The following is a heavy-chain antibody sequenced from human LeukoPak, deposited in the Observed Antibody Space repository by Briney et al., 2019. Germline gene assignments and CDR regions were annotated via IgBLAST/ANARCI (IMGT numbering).Heavy chain of an antibody. CDR1: GFSLSTSGAG. D-gene: IGHD2-15*01. CDR2: TYWADDK. CDR3: AHTLEYCSGGSCFTFDY. J-gene: IGHJ4*02. V-gene: IGHV2-5*02. Sequence: SGPTLGKPTQTLTLTCTSSGFSLSTSGAGAGWIRQPPGKALERLAPTYWADDKRYSPSLKSRLTITKGTSKNQVVFTMTNMDPVDTATYYCAHTLEYCSGGSCFTFDYWGQGALVTVSS.